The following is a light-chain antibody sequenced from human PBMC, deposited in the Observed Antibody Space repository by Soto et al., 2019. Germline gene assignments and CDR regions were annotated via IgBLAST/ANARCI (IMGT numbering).Light chain of an antibody. CDR1: QSVSSN. Sequence: IVMTQSAATLSVSPGEGATLSCRASQSVSSNLAWYQQKPGQAPRLLIYDASTRATGIPARFSGSGSGTEFTLTISSLQSEDFAVYYCQQSNNWPWTFGQGTKVAIK. J-gene: IGKJ1*01. CDR2: DAS. V-gene: IGKV3-15*01. CDR3: QQSNNWPWT.